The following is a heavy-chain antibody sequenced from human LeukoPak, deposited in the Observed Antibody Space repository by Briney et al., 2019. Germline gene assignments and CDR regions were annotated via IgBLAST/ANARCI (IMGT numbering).Heavy chain of an antibody. D-gene: IGHD6-25*01. Sequence: SQTLSLTCTVSGGSISNYYWSWIRQPPGKGLEWIGYIYYSGSTNYNPSLKSRVTISLDTSKNHFSLKLSSVTAADTAIYYCARVAGAFDIWGQGTMVTVSS. CDR3: ARVAGAFDI. J-gene: IGHJ3*02. CDR1: GGSISNYY. V-gene: IGHV4-59*01. CDR2: IYYSGST.